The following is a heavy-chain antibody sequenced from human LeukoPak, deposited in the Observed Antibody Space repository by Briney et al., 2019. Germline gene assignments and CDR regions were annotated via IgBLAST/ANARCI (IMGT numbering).Heavy chain of an antibody. Sequence: GGSLRLSCAASGFSISSYWMHWVRQVPGKGLVWVSRISPDGSTTGYADSVKGRFTASRDNARNTLYLQINSLRAEDSAVYYCTRDRTTITLFELWGQGALVTVSS. D-gene: IGHD4-11*01. CDR3: TRDRTTITLFEL. V-gene: IGHV3-74*01. CDR1: GFSISSYW. J-gene: IGHJ4*02. CDR2: ISPDGSTT.